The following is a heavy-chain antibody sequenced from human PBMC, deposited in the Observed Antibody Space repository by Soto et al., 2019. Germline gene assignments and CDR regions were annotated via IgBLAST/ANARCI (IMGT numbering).Heavy chain of an antibody. J-gene: IGHJ3*02. CDR2: ISSSSSYT. V-gene: IGHV3-11*06. Sequence: GGSLRLSCAASGFTFSDYYMSWIRQAPGKGLEWVSYISSSSSYTNYADSVEGRFTISRDNAKNSLYLQMNSLRAEDAAVYYCARFFFDSSGSFDIWGQGTMVTVSS. D-gene: IGHD3-22*01. CDR1: GFTFSDYY. CDR3: ARFFFDSSGSFDI.